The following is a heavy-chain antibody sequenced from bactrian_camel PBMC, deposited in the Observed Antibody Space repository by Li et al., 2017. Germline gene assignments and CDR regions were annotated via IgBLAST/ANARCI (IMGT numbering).Heavy chain of an antibody. D-gene: IGHD1*01. Sequence: VQLVESGGGLVQPGGSLRLSCASSGLTFSSYGLTWVRQAPGKGLEWVSHIDNGGASTYYADSVKGRFTISKDKTTNTQYLQMNSLKPEDSGTYFCVRECLDEVSYAEVWGQGTQVTVS. V-gene: IGHV3S31*01. CDR2: IDNGGAST. CDR3: VRECLDEVSYAEV. CDR1: GLTFSSYG. J-gene: IGHJ4*01.